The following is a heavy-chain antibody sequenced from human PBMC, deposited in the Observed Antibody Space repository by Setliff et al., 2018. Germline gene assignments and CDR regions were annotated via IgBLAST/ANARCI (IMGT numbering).Heavy chain of an antibody. CDR3: ARHKSNGSGSYPSLYMDV. Sequence: SETLSLTCRVSGGSISSGNYYWGLIRQPPGKGLEWVATIYYSGSTYSNPSLKSRLIISVDAPDNQFSVKLSSVTAADTAVYYCARHKSNGSGSYPSLYMDVWGKGIMVTVSS. J-gene: IGHJ6*03. CDR2: IYYSGST. D-gene: IGHD3-10*01. CDR1: GGSISSGNYY. V-gene: IGHV4-39*01.